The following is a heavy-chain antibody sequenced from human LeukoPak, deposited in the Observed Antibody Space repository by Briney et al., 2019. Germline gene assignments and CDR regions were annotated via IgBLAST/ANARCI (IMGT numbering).Heavy chain of an antibody. CDR3: ARGYCSSTSCYRGAFDI. V-gene: IGHV3-74*01. CDR2: INSDGSST. J-gene: IGHJ3*02. D-gene: IGHD2-2*02. CDR1: GFTFSRYW. Sequence: PGGSLRLSCAASGFTFSRYWMHWVRQAPGKGLVWVSRINSDGSSTSYADSVKGRFTISRDNAKNTLYLQMNSLRAEDTAVYYCARGYCSSTSCYRGAFDIWGQGTMVTVSS.